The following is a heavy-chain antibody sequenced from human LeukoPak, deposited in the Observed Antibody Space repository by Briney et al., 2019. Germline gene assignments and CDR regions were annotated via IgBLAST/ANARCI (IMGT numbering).Heavy chain of an antibody. CDR2: IRNKNNNYAT. D-gene: IGHD6-13*01. CDR1: GLTFSSFT. CDR3: TTAAALFFDY. J-gene: IGHJ4*02. V-gene: IGHV3-73*01. Sequence: GGSLRLSCAASGLTFSSFTMNWVRQASGKGLEWVGRIRNKNNNYATTYGESVKGRFTISRDDSKNMAFLQMNSLKTEDTAVYYCTTAAALFFDYWGRGTLVTVSS.